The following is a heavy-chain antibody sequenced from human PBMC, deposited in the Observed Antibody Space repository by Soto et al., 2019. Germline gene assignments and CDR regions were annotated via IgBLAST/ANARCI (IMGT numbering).Heavy chain of an antibody. CDR1: GFTFNTYS. J-gene: IGHJ5*02. CDR2: ISSSSSYI. CDR3: ARDHTETLTVVVVVAAHGPCFDP. V-gene: IGHV3-21*01. D-gene: IGHD2-15*01. Sequence: GGSLRLSCAASGFTFNTYSMNWVRQAPGKGLEWVSSISSSSSYIYYADSVKGRFTISRDNAKNSLYLQMNSLRAEDTAVYYCARDHTETLTVVVVVAAHGPCFDPWGQGTLVTVSS.